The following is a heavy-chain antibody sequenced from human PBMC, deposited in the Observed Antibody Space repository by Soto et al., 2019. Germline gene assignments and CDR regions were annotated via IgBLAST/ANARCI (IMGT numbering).Heavy chain of an antibody. D-gene: IGHD3-22*01. CDR2: IYYSGST. V-gene: IGHV4-31*03. Sequence: SETLSLTCTVSGGSISSGGYYWSWIRQHPGKGLEWIGYIYYSGSTYYNPSLKSRVTISVDTSKNQFSLKLSSVTAADTAVYYCAREVAHYDSSGLDGMDVWGQGTTVTVSS. J-gene: IGHJ6*02. CDR3: AREVAHYDSSGLDGMDV. CDR1: GGSISSGGYY.